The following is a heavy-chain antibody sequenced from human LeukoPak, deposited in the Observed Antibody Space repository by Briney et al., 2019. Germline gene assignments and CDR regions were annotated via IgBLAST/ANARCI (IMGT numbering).Heavy chain of an antibody. CDR2: IYYSGST. D-gene: IGHD3-22*01. J-gene: IGHJ4*02. CDR1: GFTFSSYW. V-gene: IGHV4-39*01. Sequence: GSLRLSCAASGFTFSSYWMSWVRQAPGKGLEWIGSIYYSGSTYYNPSLKSRVTISVDTSKNQFSLKLSSVTAADTAVYYCARHVITMIVVGAVFDYWGQGTLVTVSS. CDR3: ARHVITMIVVGAVFDY.